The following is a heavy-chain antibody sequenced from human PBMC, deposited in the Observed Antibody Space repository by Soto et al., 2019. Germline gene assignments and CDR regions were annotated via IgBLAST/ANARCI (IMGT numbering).Heavy chain of an antibody. D-gene: IGHD2-21*02. V-gene: IGHV1-69*12. CDR2: IIPIFGTA. CDR1: GGTFSSYA. CDR3: ARGVTLEGLWDY. J-gene: IGHJ4*02. Sequence: QVQLVQSGAEVKKPGSSVKVSCKASGGTFSSYAISWVRQAPGQGLEWMGGIIPIFGTATYAQKFQGRVTITADESTSTAYMELSSLRSEDMAVYYGARGVTLEGLWDYWGQGTLVTVSS.